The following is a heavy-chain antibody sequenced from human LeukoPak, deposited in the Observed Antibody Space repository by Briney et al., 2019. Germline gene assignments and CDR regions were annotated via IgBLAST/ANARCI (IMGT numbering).Heavy chain of an antibody. D-gene: IGHD6-19*01. CDR3: ARDRTSSGWYPFDY. Sequence: GGSLRLSCTASGFTVSSNYMSWVRQAPGKGLEWVSVIYSGGTTYYADSVKGRFTISRDNSKNTLYLQMNSLRAEDTAVYYCARDRTSSGWYPFDYWGQGTLVTVSS. CDR1: GFTVSSNY. J-gene: IGHJ4*02. V-gene: IGHV3-53*01. CDR2: IYSGGTT.